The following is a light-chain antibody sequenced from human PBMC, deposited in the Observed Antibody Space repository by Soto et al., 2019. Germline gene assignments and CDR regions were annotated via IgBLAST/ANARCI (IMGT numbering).Light chain of an antibody. J-gene: IGLJ3*02. CDR2: EVT. CDR1: NSDVGGFNY. V-gene: IGLV2-14*01. Sequence: QSALTQPASVSGSPGQSITISCTGTNSDVGGFNYVSWYQQHPDKAPKLIIFEVTDRPSGVSNRFSGSRSGNTASLTISGLQAEDESDYYCISYTSSSTWVFGGGTKLTVL. CDR3: ISYTSSSTWV.